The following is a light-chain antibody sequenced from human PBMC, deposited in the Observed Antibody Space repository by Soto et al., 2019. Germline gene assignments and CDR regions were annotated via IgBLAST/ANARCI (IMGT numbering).Light chain of an antibody. V-gene: IGLV1-40*01. CDR1: SSNIGAGYD. Sequence: QLVLTQPPSVSGAPGQRVTISCTGSSSNIGAGYDVHWYQQLPGTAPKLLIYGNSNRPSGVPDRFSGSNSGTSASLAITGLXAEXXXDYYCQSYDSSLSAVVFGGGTKLTV. J-gene: IGLJ2*01. CDR3: QSYDSSLSAVV. CDR2: GNS.